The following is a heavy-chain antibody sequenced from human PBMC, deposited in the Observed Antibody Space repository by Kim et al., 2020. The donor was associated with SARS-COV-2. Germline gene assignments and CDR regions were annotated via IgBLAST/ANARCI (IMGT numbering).Heavy chain of an antibody. CDR3: AKDCDFGREPLEGFDH. CDR2: IDSGGST. J-gene: IGHJ4*01. D-gene: IGHD1-26*01. Sequence: GGSLRLSCAASGFTFSSYVMSWVRQVPGKGLEWVSSIDSGGSTYYADSVKGRFTVSRDNSKNTLYLQLNSLTAEDTAIYHCAKDCDFGREPLEGFDHWG. CDR1: GFTFSSYV. V-gene: IGHV3-23*01.